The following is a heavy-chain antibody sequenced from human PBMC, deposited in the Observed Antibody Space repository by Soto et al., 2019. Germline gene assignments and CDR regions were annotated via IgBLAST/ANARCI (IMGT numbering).Heavy chain of an antibody. CDR1: GFTFSSYS. V-gene: IGHV3-21*01. J-gene: IGHJ4*02. CDR2: ISSSSSYI. CDR3: ARESTYYDILTGYPYYFDY. D-gene: IGHD3-9*01. Sequence: GGSLRLSCAASGFTFSSYSMNWVRQAPGKGLEWVSSISSSSSYIYYADSVKGRFTISRDNAKNSLYLQMNSLRAEETAVYYCARESTYYDILTGYPYYFDYWGQGTLVTVSS.